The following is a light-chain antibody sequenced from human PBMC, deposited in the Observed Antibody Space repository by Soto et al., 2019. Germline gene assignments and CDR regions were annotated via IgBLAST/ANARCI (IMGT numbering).Light chain of an antibody. CDR1: QSVNNNY. J-gene: IGKJ2*01. CDR2: GAS. Sequence: EIVLTQSPGTLSLSPGERATLSCRASQSVNNNYLAWYQQKPGQAPRLLIYGASSRATGIPDRFSGSGSGTDFTLTISRLEPEECAVYYCQQYGSPQYTLGQGTKLEIK. CDR3: QQYGSPQYT. V-gene: IGKV3-20*01.